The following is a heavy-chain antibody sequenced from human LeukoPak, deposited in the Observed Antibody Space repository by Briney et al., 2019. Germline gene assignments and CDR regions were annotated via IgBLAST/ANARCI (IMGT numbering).Heavy chain of an antibody. Sequence: SETLSLTCTVSGGSISSRGSYWGWIRQPPGKGLEWVGSIYYSGSTNYNPSLKSRVTISLDTAKNQLSLKLSSVTAADTAVYYCARRAGYTSSWYEYWGQGTLVTVSS. V-gene: IGHV4-39*07. D-gene: IGHD6-13*01. J-gene: IGHJ4*02. CDR1: GGSISSRGSY. CDR3: ARRAGYTSSWYEY. CDR2: IYYSGST.